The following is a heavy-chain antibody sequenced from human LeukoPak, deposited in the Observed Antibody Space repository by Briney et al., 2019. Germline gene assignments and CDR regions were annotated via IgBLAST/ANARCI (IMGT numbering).Heavy chain of an antibody. CDR1: GFTFNSCA. Sequence: AGGSLRLSCAASGFTFNSCAMSWVRQAPGKGLEWVSAISGSGGSTYYGDSVKGRFIISRDNSRNTLWLQMNSLRAEDTAVYYCASGIVIVPAPTAFDIWGQGTMVTVSS. J-gene: IGHJ3*02. CDR2: ISGSGGST. CDR3: ASGIVIVPAPTAFDI. V-gene: IGHV3-23*01. D-gene: IGHD2-2*01.